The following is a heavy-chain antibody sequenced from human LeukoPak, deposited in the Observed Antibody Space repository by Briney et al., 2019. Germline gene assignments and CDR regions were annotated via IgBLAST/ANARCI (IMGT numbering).Heavy chain of an antibody. Sequence: SSETLSLTCAVYGGSFSSYYWNWIRQPPGKGLEWIAEINHSGATNYNPSLKSRVTISVDRSKNQFSLKLSSVTAADTAVYYCARVKVGYCTSTSCYGAFDIWGQGTMVTVSS. D-gene: IGHD2-2*01. CDR1: GGSFSSYY. V-gene: IGHV4-34*01. CDR3: ARVKVGYCTSTSCYGAFDI. CDR2: INHSGAT. J-gene: IGHJ3*02.